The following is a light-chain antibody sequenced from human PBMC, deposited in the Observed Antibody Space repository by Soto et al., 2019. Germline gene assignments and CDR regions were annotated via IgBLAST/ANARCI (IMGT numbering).Light chain of an antibody. CDR3: HPYGNIPHT. J-gene: IGKJ2*01. V-gene: IGKV3-20*01. Sequence: EIVLTQSPGTLSLSPGERATLSCRASQSISGSLLAWYQQKAGQAPRLLIYGASSRATGIPDRFSGSGSGTDFTFIISRLEPEDFAVYYCHPYGNIPHTFGQGTKLETK. CDR2: GAS. CDR1: QSISGSL.